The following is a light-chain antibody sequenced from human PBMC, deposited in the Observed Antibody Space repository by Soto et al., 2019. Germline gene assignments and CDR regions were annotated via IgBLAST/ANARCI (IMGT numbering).Light chain of an antibody. CDR3: QHRSNWLGT. CDR1: QSVGSF. V-gene: IGKV3-11*01. Sequence: EIVLTQSPATLSLSPGERATLSCRASQSVGSFLAWYQQKSGQTPRLLIYDASNRAPGIPARFGGSGSGTDFSLTISSLKPEDFAVYYCQHRSNWLGTFGPGTKVDIK. CDR2: DAS. J-gene: IGKJ3*01.